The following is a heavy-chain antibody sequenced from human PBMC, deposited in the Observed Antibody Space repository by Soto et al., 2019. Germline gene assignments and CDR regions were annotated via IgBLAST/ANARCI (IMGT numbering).Heavy chain of an antibody. CDR2: IIPIFGTA. D-gene: IGHD3-22*01. CDR3: AGDSSGYQTSYYGMDV. Sequence: GASVKVSCKASGGTFSSYAISWVRQAPGQGLEWMGGIIPIFGTANYAQKFQGRVTITADESTSTAYMELSSLRSEDTAVYYCAGDSSGYQTSYYGMDVWGQGTTVTVSS. CDR1: GGTFSSYA. V-gene: IGHV1-69*13. J-gene: IGHJ6*02.